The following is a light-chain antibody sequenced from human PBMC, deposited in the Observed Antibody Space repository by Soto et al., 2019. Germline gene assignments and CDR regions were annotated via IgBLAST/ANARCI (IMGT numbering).Light chain of an antibody. V-gene: IGKV1-39*01. CDR3: QQSFSTLLIT. Sequence: DIQMTQSPSFLSASVGDRVTISCRASQSINTYLNWYQHKPGKAPKLLIYGTSDLQSGVPSRFNGGGSGTDFTLTLSSLQPEDFATAYCQQSFSTLLITFGQGTRLEFK. CDR1: QSINTY. CDR2: GTS. J-gene: IGKJ5*01.